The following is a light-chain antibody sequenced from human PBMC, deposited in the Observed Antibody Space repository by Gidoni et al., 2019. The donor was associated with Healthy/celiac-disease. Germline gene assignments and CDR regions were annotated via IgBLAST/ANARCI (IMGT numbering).Light chain of an antibody. J-gene: IGKJ1*01. V-gene: IGKV1-39*01. CDR1: QSISSY. CDR3: QQSYSTPKVT. Sequence: DIQMTQSPSSLSASVGDRVTITCRASQSISSYLNWYQQKPGKATTLLLYAASSLQSGVPSRFIGSGSGTDFTLTISSLQPEDFATYYCQQSYSTPKVTVGQGTKVEIK. CDR2: AAS.